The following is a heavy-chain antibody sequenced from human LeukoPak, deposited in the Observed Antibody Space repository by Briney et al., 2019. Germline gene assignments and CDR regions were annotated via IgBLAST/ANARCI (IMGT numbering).Heavy chain of an antibody. J-gene: IGHJ4*02. V-gene: IGHV4-4*02. CDR3: ARRTTVTLFDY. CDR2: IYHSGTT. CDR1: GGSISSTNW. D-gene: IGHD4-17*01. Sequence: PSGTLSLTCAVSGGSISSTNWWSWVRQSPGKGLEYIGEIYHSGTTNYNPSPKSRVTISVDKSKNQFSLKLSSVTAADTAVYYCARRTTVTLFDYWGQGTLVTVSS.